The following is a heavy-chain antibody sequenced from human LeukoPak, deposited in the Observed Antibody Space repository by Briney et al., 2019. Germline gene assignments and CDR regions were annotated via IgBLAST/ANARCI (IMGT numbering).Heavy chain of an antibody. J-gene: IGHJ4*02. CDR2: IRYDGSNK. CDR3: STYLDYDFWSGFTDY. CDR1: GFTFSSYG. D-gene: IGHD3-3*01. Sequence: TGGSMRLSCAASGFTFSSYGMHWVRQAPGKWLEWVGFIRYDGSNKYYADSVKGRFTISRDNSKNTLYLQMNSLRAEDTAVYYCSTYLDYDFWSGFTDYWGQGTLVTVSS. V-gene: IGHV3-30*02.